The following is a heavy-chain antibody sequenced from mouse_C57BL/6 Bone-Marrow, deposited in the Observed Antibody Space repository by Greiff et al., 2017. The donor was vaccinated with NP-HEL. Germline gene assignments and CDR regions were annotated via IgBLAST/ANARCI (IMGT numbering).Heavy chain of an antibody. CDR3: AKGWSYFDV. J-gene: IGHJ1*03. CDR1: GFTFSDYG. V-gene: IGHV5-17*01. D-gene: IGHD1-1*02. Sequence: EVQLKESGGGLVKPGGSLKLSCAASGFTFSDYGMHWVRQAPEKGLEWVAYISSGSSTIYYADTVKGRFTISRDNAKNTLFLQMTSLRSEDTAMYYCAKGWSYFDVWGTGTTVTVSS. CDR2: ISSGSSTI.